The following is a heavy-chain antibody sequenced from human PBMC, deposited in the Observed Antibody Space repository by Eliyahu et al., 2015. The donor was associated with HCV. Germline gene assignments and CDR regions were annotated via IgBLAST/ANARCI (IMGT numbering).Heavy chain of an antibody. CDR2: ISAYNGDT. V-gene: IGHV1-18*01. D-gene: IGHD1-26*01. J-gene: IGHJ4*02. CDR3: ARTPPGSGSSPLHDLFDY. CDR1: GYTFTNYG. Sequence: QVQLVQSGAEVKKPGASVKVSCKASGYTFTNYGISWLRQAPGQGLEWMGWISAYNGDTNYAQKLQGRVTMTTDTSTITAYMELRSLRSDDTAVYYCARTPPGSGSSPLHDLFDYWGQGTLVTVSS.